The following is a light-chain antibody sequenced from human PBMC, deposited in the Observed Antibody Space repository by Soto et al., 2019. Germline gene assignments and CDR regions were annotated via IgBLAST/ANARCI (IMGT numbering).Light chain of an antibody. CDR1: QSISSS. Sequence: DIQMTQSPPSLSASVGDRVTLTCRASQSISSSLNWYRQKPGKAPELLIYATSSLHSGVPSRFSGSGTGTDFTPTLRRLEPEDFATYYCQESLTTPWTFGQGTKVEI. V-gene: IGKV1-39*01. CDR2: ATS. CDR3: QESLTTPWT. J-gene: IGKJ1*01.